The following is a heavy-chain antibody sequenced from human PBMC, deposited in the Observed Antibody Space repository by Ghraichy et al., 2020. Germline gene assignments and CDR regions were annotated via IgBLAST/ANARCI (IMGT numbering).Heavy chain of an antibody. Sequence: GESLNISCVASGFTFSSYWMSWVRQAPGKGLEWVANIKQDGSEKYYVDSVKGRFTISRDNAKNSLYLQMNSLRAEDTAVYYCARERVATTEGRTRYHGMDVWGQGTTVTVSS. CDR2: IKQDGSEK. D-gene: IGHD5-12*01. CDR3: ARERVATTEGRTRYHGMDV. CDR1: GFTFSSYW. V-gene: IGHV3-7*01. J-gene: IGHJ6*02.